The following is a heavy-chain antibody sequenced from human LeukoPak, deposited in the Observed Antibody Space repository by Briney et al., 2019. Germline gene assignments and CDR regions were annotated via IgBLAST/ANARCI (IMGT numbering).Heavy chain of an antibody. V-gene: IGHV3-74*01. CDR3: ARGGSYSGLNY. CDR2: INHDGSDT. D-gene: IGHD1-26*01. Sequence: GGSLRLSCAASGFTFKLYWMHWVRQVPGRGPVWVSRINHDGSDTIYADSVKGRFIISRDNAKGTLYLHMNSLRAEDTAVYYCARGGSYSGLNYWGQGTLVTVSS. CDR1: GFTFKLYW. J-gene: IGHJ4*02.